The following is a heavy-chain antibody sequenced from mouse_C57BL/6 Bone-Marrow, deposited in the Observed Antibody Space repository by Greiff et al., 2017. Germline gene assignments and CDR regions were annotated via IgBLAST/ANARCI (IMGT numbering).Heavy chain of an antibody. CDR2: ISSGGSYT. J-gene: IGHJ1*03. D-gene: IGHD1-1*01. CDR1: GFTFSSYG. V-gene: IGHV5-6*01. CDR3: ASRYYDDGGRYFDV. Sequence: EVQRVESGGDLVKPGGSLKLSCAASGFTFSSYGMSWVRQTPDKRLEWVATISSGGSYTYYPDSVKGRFTISRDNAKNTLYLQMSSLKSEDTAMYYCASRYYDDGGRYFDVWGTGTTVTVSS.